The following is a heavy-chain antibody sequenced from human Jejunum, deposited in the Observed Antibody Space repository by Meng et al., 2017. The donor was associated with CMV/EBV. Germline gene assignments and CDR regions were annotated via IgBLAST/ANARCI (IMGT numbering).Heavy chain of an antibody. CDR1: GFTVSSNY. D-gene: IGHD7-27*01. Sequence: SCVASGFTVSSNYMSWVRQAPGKGLEWVSTVSGNGFTTYYADSVKGRFTVSRDNSRDTLYLQMNSLRDDDTAVYYCAKSRDWGSGDYWGQGTLVTVSS. V-gene: IGHV3-23*01. J-gene: IGHJ4*02. CDR2: VSGNGFTT. CDR3: AKSRDWGSGDY.